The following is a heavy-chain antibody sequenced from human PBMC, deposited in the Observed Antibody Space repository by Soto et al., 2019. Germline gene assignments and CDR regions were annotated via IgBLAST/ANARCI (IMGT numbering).Heavy chain of an antibody. CDR1: GFTFSSYW. CDR3: ARLGGNLQAGWFDP. V-gene: IGHV3-7*01. J-gene: IGHJ5*02. Sequence: GGSLRLSCAASGFTFSSYWMSWVRQAPGKGLEWVANIKQDGSEKYYVDSVKGRFTISRDNAKNSLYLQMNSLRAEDTAVYYCARLGGNLQAGWFDPWGQGTLVTVSS. CDR2: IKQDGSEK.